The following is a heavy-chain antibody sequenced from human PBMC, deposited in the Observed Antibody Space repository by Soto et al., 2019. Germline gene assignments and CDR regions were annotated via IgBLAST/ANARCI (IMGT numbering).Heavy chain of an antibody. Sequence: GGSLRLSCSASGFTXSSYAMHWVRQAPGKGLEYVSAISSNGGSTYYADSVKGRFTISRDNSKNTLYLQMSSLRAEDTAVYYCVKISVVVPAALLGGMDVWGQGTTVTVSS. D-gene: IGHD2-2*01. J-gene: IGHJ6*02. V-gene: IGHV3-64D*08. CDR2: ISSNGGST. CDR1: GFTXSSYA. CDR3: VKISVVVPAALLGGMDV.